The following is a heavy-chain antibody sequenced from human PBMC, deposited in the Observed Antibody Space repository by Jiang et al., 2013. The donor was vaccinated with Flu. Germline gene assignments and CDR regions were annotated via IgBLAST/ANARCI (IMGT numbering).Heavy chain of an antibody. D-gene: IGHD3-10*01. Sequence: KPTQTLTLTCTVSGFSLSNARMGVSWIRQPPGKALEWLTHIFSNDEKSYSTSLKSRLTISKDTSKSQVVLTMTNMDPVDTATYYCARILGVQGVMIPFDDWFDPWGQGTLAPSPQ. CDR3: ARILGVQGVMIPFDDWFDP. CDR2: IFSNDEK. CDR1: GFSLSNARMG. J-gene: IGHJ5*02. V-gene: IGHV2-26*01.